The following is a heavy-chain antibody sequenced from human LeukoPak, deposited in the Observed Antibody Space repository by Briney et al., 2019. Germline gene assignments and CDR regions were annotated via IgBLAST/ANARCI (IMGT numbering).Heavy chain of an antibody. D-gene: IGHD6-19*01. J-gene: IGHJ5*02. V-gene: IGHV4-34*01. CDR1: GGSFSGYY. CDR2: IYHSGST. Sequence: PSETLSLTCAVYGGSFSGYYWSWIRQPPGKGLEWIGSIYHSGSTYYNPSLKSRVTISVDTSKNQFSLKLSSVTAADTAVYYCARRYSSGWYDWFDPWGQGTLVTVSS. CDR3: ARRYSSGWYDWFDP.